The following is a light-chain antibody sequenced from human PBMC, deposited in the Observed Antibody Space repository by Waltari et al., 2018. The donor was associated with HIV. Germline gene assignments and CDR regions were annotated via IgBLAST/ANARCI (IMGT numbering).Light chain of an antibody. CDR1: SDDMDFYIF. V-gene: IGLV2-14*01. CDR2: GVN. CDR3: SSFAYTGTLV. Sequence: QSALTQPASASGSPGQSITTSCTATSDDMDFYIFVSWYQQHPGKAPQLIIFGVNNRPSGLSYRFSGSKSDNTASLTISGLQADDEADYYCSSFAYTGTLVFGGGTRLTVL. J-gene: IGLJ3*02.